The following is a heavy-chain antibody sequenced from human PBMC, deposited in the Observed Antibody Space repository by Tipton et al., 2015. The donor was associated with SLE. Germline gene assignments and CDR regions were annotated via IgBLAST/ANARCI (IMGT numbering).Heavy chain of an antibody. V-gene: IGHV3-33*08. Sequence: SLRLSCVASGFDFSGYGMHWVRQAPGKGLEWVAVIRHDGSNQNYADSVKGRFTISRDNAKDSLYLQLHSLRAEDTAVYFCARLVSRAAGIDYWGQGALVTVSS. J-gene: IGHJ4*02. CDR1: GFDFSGYG. D-gene: IGHD2-15*01. CDR2: IRHDGSNQ. CDR3: ARLVSRAAGIDY.